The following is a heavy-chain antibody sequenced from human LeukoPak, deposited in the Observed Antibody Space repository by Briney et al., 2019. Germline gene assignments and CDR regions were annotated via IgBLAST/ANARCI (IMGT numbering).Heavy chain of an antibody. Sequence: GASVKVSCKASGYTFTGYYMHWVRQAPGQGLERMGWINPNSGGTNYAQKFQGRVTMTRDTSISTAYMELSRLRSDDTAVYYCARDSEMVATMYFDYWGQGTLVTVSS. V-gene: IGHV1-2*02. J-gene: IGHJ4*02. CDR3: ARDSEMVATMYFDY. CDR2: INPNSGGT. CDR1: GYTFTGYY. D-gene: IGHD5-12*01.